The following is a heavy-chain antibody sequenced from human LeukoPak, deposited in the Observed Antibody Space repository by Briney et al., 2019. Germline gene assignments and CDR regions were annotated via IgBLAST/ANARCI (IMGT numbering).Heavy chain of an antibody. Sequence: GGSLRLSCAASGFTFSSYGMHWVRQAPGKGLEWVAVISYDGSNKYYADSMKGRFTISRDNSKNTLYLQMNSLRAEDTAVYYCAKDRMLEMTTVVTFLDYWGQGTLLTVSS. V-gene: IGHV3-30*18. D-gene: IGHD4-23*01. J-gene: IGHJ4*02. CDR3: AKDRMLEMTTVVTFLDY. CDR2: ISYDGSNK. CDR1: GFTFSSYG.